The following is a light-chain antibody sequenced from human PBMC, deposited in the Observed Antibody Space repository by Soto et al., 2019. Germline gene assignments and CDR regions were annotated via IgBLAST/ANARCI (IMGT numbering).Light chain of an antibody. J-gene: IGKJ3*01. CDR3: QQYNNWPPFT. Sequence: EIVMTQSPATLSVSPGERATLSCRASQSVSSNLAWYQQKPGQAPRLLIYGASTRATGIPARFSGSGSGTEFTLTNSSLQSEDFAVDYCQQYNNWPPFTFGPGTKVDIK. CDR1: QSVSSN. V-gene: IGKV3-15*01. CDR2: GAS.